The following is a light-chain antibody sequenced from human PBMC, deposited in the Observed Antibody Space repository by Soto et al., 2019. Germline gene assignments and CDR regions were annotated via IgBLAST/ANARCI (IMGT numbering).Light chain of an antibody. CDR1: QSISSW. Sequence: DIQMTQSPSTLSASVGDRVTITCRASQSISSWLAWYQQKPGKAPKLLIYDASSLESGVPSRFSGSGSGTEFTLTISSLQPDDFAPWHCEQDNSYRWMCGQVTKVDIK. CDR3: EQDNSYRWM. CDR2: DAS. V-gene: IGKV1-5*01. J-gene: IGKJ1*01.